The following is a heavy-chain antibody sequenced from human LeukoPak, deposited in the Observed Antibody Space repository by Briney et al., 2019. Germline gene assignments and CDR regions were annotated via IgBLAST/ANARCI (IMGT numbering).Heavy chain of an antibody. CDR2: ISSSSSYI. CDR3: ARDDSSGYYYAFDY. CDR1: GFTFGDYA. Sequence: GGSLRLSCTASGFTFGDYAMSWVRQAPGKGLEWVSSISSSSSYIYYADSVKGRFTISRDNAKNSLYLQMNSLRAEDTAVYYCARDDSSGYYYAFDYWGQGTLVTVSS. J-gene: IGHJ4*02. V-gene: IGHV3-21*01. D-gene: IGHD3-22*01.